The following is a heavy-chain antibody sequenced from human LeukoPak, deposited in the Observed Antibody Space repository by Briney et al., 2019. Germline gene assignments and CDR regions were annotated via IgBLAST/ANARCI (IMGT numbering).Heavy chain of an antibody. CDR2: IIPILGIA. Sequence: SVNVSCKASRGTFSSYAISWVRQAPGQGLEWMGRIIPILGIANYAQKFQGRVTITADKSTSTAYMELSSLRSEDTAVYYCARDFSEGGPYGSRDYWGQGTLVTVSS. V-gene: IGHV1-69*04. J-gene: IGHJ4*02. CDR3: ARDFSEGGPYGSRDY. D-gene: IGHD3-10*01. CDR1: RGTFSSYA.